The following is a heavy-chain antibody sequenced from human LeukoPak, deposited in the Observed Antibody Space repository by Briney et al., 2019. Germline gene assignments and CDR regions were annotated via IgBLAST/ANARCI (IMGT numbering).Heavy chain of an antibody. J-gene: IGHJ4*02. V-gene: IGHV3-21*01. D-gene: IGHD6-19*01. CDR2: ISSSSSYI. Sequence: GGSLRLSCAASGFTFSSYSMNWVRQAPGKGLEWVSSISSSSSYIYYTDSVKGRFTISRDNAKNSLYLQMNSLRAEDTAVYYCARDKQFEYSGGWTRAIDYWGQGTLVTVSS. CDR1: GFTFSSYS. CDR3: ARDKQFEYSGGWTRAIDY.